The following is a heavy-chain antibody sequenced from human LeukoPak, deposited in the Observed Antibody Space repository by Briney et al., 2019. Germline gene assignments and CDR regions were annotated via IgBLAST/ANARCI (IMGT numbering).Heavy chain of an antibody. D-gene: IGHD3-10*01. J-gene: IGHJ4*02. Sequence: PGGSLRLSCAASGFTFSSYVMSWVRQAPGKGLEWVTAISGSGGSTYYADSVKGRFTISRDNSKNTLYLQMNSLRAEDTAVYYCAKDPTYYYGSGSYPDYWGQGTLVTVSS. CDR3: AKDPTYYYGSGSYPDY. V-gene: IGHV3-23*01. CDR1: GFTFSSYV. CDR2: ISGSGGST.